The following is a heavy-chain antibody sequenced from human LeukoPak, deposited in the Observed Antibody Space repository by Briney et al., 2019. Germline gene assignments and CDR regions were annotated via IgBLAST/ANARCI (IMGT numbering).Heavy chain of an antibody. D-gene: IGHD3-9*01. CDR3: AISDILTGYYSTTFDY. Sequence: ASVKVSCKASGYTFTSYGISWVRQAPGQGLEWMGWISAYNGNTNYAQKLQGRVTMTTDTFTSTAYMELRSLRSDDTAVYYSAISDILTGYYSTTFDYWGQGTLVTVSS. CDR2: ISAYNGNT. CDR1: GYTFTSYG. V-gene: IGHV1-18*01. J-gene: IGHJ4*02.